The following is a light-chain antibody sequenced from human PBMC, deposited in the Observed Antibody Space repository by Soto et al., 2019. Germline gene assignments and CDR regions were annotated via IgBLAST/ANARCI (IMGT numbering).Light chain of an antibody. CDR3: SSYTSSSTYV. V-gene: IGLV2-14*01. J-gene: IGLJ1*01. CDR2: EVS. Sequence: QSALTQPASVSGSPGQSITISCTGTSNDVGGYEYVSWYQQRPGKAPKLMIYEVSNRSSGVSNRFSGSKSGNTASLTISGLQADYEADYYCSSYTSSSTYVFGSGTKGTVL. CDR1: SNDVGGYEY.